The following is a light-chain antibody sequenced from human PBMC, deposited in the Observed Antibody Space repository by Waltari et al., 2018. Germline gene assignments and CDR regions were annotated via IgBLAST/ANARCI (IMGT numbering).Light chain of an antibody. CDR1: QAISSA. J-gene: IGKJ4*01. V-gene: IGKV1-13*02. CDR3: QQLHSYPVT. Sequence: AVHLTQSPSSLSASVGDRVTITCRASQAISSALAWYQQKPGKAPNLLIYDASNLESGVPSRFSGSGSGKHFTLTISSLQPADFATYYCQQLHSYPVTFGGGTKVEIK. CDR2: DAS.